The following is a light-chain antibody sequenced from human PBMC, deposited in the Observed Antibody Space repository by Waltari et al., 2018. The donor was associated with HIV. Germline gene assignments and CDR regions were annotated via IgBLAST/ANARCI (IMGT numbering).Light chain of an antibody. CDR1: TSNVRNNY. CDR2: RNI. V-gene: IGLV1-47*01. J-gene: IGLJ2*01. CDR3: AVWDARLSGRL. Sequence: QSVLAQPRSVVRTPGQTANISCSGSTSNVRNNYVYWYQQVTGVAPKLLIYRNIQRPSGVPDRFSGSKSGTSASLAISGLRTEDEAEYYCAVWDARLSGRLFGGGTKVTVL.